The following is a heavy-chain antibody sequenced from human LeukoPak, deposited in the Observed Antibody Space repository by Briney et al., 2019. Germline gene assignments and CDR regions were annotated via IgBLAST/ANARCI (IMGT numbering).Heavy chain of an antibody. CDR3: AELGITMIGGV. Sequence: PGGSLRLSCAASGFTFSSYAISWVRQAPRKGPEWVSGISASGGNTYYADSVKGRFTISRDNSKNTLYLQMNSLRAEDTAVYYCAELGITMIGGVWGKGTTVTVSS. V-gene: IGHV3-23*01. J-gene: IGHJ6*04. D-gene: IGHD3-10*02. CDR1: GFTFSSYA. CDR2: ISASGGNT.